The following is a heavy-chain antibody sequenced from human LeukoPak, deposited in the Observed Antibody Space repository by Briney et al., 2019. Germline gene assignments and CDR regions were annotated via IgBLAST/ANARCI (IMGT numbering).Heavy chain of an antibody. CDR1: GNTFAKYA. CDR3: ARDTRGGIFDY. CDR2: INGGNGDT. V-gene: IGHV1-3*01. D-gene: IGHD3-10*01. Sequence: ASVKVSCRASGNTFAKYAIHWVRQAPGQRLEWMGWINGGNGDTRYSQKFQGGVTITRDTSASTAYMELSSLRSEDTAVYYCARDTRGGIFDYWGQGTLVTVSS. J-gene: IGHJ4*02.